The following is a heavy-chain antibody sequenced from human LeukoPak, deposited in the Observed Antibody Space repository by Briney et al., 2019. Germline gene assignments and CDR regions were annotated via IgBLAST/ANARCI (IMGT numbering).Heavy chain of an antibody. CDR1: GFTFSSYG. CDR3: ARDGDYGDYYYGMDV. J-gene: IGHJ6*02. CDR2: IKQDGSEK. D-gene: IGHD4-17*01. V-gene: IGHV3-7*03. Sequence: GGSLRLSCAASGFTFSSYGMHWVRQAPGKGLEWVANIKQDGSEKYYVDYVKGRFTISRDNAKNSLYLQMNSLRAEDTAVYYCARDGDYGDYYYGMDVWGQGTTVTVSS.